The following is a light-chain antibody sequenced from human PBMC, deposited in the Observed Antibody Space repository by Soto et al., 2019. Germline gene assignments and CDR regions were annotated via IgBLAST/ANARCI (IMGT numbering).Light chain of an antibody. V-gene: IGLV1-40*01. J-gene: IGLJ2*01. CDR3: QSFDSSLSSVV. CDR1: SSNIGAGHD. Sequence: QSVLTQPPSVSGAPGQRVTISCTGSSSNIGAGHDVHWYQHVPGTAPKLLISGDTNRPSGVPDRFSGSRSGTSASLAITGLQAEDEADYHCQSFDSSLSSVVFGGGTKVTVL. CDR2: GDT.